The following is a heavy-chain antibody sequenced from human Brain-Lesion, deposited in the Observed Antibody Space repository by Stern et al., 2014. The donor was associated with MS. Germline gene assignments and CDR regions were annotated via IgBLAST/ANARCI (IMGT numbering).Heavy chain of an antibody. CDR1: GGSVSSTSYA. V-gene: IGHV4-39*01. Sequence: VQLVESGPGLVKPSETLSLTCTVAGGSVSSTSYAWAWIRQPPGKGLEWIGTIYYSGNTYYSPSLKSRLTISLDTPKNRFSRRRGSVTAADTAVYYCAGEEDIRYCSGGSCTGNWFDPWGQGTLVTVSS. CDR3: AGEEDIRYCSGGSCTGNWFDP. J-gene: IGHJ5*02. D-gene: IGHD2-15*01. CDR2: IYYSGNT.